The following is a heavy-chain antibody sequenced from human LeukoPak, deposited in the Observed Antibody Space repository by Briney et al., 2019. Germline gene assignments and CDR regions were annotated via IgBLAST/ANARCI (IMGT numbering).Heavy chain of an antibody. Sequence: NPGGSLRLSCAASGFTFSDYYMSWIRQAPGKGLEWISYISGGGSTIYYADSVKGRFTISRDNAKNSLYLQMNSLRAEDTAVYYCVKDVAYDFRNPYRYFQLWGQGTLVTVSS. CDR3: VKDVAYDFRNPYRYFQL. J-gene: IGHJ1*01. CDR2: ISGGGSTI. D-gene: IGHD3-3*01. CDR1: GFTFSDYY. V-gene: IGHV3-11*04.